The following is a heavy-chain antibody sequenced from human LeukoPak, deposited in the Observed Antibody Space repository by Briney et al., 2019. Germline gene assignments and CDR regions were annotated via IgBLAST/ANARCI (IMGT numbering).Heavy chain of an antibody. D-gene: IGHD6-13*01. V-gene: IGHV3-48*03. CDR2: IGRSASAM. CDR1: GFTLSEYE. CDR3: AKTAGLAAAGNDAFYI. J-gene: IGHJ3*02. Sequence: GGSLRLSCAASGFTLSEYEMNWVRQAPGKGLEWVSYIGRSASAMYNANSVKGRFTISRDNAKNSLYLQMHSLRADDTAVYYCAKTAGLAAAGNDAFYIWGQGTMVTVSS.